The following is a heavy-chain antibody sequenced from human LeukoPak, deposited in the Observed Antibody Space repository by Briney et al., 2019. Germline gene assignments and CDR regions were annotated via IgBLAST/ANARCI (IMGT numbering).Heavy chain of an antibody. Sequence: GGSLRLSCAASGFTLSDYYMTWIRQSPGKGLEWISYISGNSPYRTYADSVEGRFTVSRDNAQNSLHLQMYSLTAEDTAVYYCARGPLASLHAFDIWGQGTKVTVSS. CDR3: ARGPLASLHAFDI. J-gene: IGHJ3*02. V-gene: IGHV3-11*06. CDR2: ISGNSPYR. D-gene: IGHD1-1*01. CDR1: GFTLSDYY.